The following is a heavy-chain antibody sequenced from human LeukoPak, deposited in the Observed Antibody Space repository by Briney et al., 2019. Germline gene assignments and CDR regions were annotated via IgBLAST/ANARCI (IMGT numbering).Heavy chain of an antibody. Sequence: SETLSLTCAVYGGSFSGYYWSWIRQPPGKGLEWIGEINHSGSTNYNPSLKSRVTISVDTSKNQFSLKLSSVTAADTAVYYCARALAVADPFDYWGQGTLVTVSS. V-gene: IGHV4-34*01. CDR2: INHSGST. CDR3: ARALAVADPFDY. D-gene: IGHD6-19*01. J-gene: IGHJ4*02. CDR1: GGSFSGYY.